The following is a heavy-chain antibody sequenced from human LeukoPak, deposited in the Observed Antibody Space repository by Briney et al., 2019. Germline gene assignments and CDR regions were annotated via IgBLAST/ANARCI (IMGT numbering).Heavy chain of an antibody. CDR3: ARDLGAAAGSWGRWFDP. Sequence: SETLSLTCTVSGGSVSSGSYYWSWIRQPPGKGLEWIGYIYYSGSTNYNPSLKSRVTISVDTSKNQLSLKLSSVTAADTAVYYCARDLGAAAGSWGRWFDPWGQGTLVTVSS. CDR2: IYYSGST. CDR1: GGSVSSGSYY. J-gene: IGHJ5*02. V-gene: IGHV4-61*01. D-gene: IGHD6-13*01.